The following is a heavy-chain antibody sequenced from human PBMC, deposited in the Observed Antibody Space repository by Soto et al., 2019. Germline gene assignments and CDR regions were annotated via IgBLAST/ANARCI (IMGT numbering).Heavy chain of an antibody. Sequence: SVKVSCKASGGTFSSYTISWVRQAPGQGLEWMGRIIPILGIANYAQKFQGRVTITADKSTSTAYMELSSLRSEDTAVYYCANMRYSSGWVFDYWGQGTLVTVSS. J-gene: IGHJ4*02. CDR1: GGTFSSYT. V-gene: IGHV1-69*02. D-gene: IGHD6-19*01. CDR2: IIPILGIA. CDR3: ANMRYSSGWVFDY.